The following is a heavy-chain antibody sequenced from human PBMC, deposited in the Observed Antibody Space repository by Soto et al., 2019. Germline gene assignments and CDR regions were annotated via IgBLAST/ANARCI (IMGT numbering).Heavy chain of an antibody. Sequence: ASVKVSCKASGYSFTSYGVSWVRQAPGQGLEWMGWISTYNGNTNYAQKLQGRVTMTTDTSTSTAYMELRSLRSDDTAVYYCARDCSSTSCYPDYWGQGTLVTVSS. CDR1: GYSFTSYG. J-gene: IGHJ4*02. CDR2: ISTYNGNT. V-gene: IGHV1-18*01. D-gene: IGHD2-2*01. CDR3: ARDCSSTSCYPDY.